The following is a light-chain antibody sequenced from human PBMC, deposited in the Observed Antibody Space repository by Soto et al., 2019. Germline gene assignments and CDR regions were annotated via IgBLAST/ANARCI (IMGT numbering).Light chain of an antibody. CDR1: SSDVGGYNY. CDR2: EVS. Sequence: QSALTQPPSASGSFGQSVTISCTGTSSDVGGYNYVSWYQQHPGKAPKLMIYEVSERPSGAPDRFSGSKSGNTASLTVSGLQADDEADYYCSSYSGTNYHYVFGTGTKATVL. CDR3: SSYSGTNYHYV. V-gene: IGLV2-8*01. J-gene: IGLJ1*01.